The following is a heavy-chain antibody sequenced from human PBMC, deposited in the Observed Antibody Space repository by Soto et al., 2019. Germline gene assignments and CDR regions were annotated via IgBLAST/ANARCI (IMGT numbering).Heavy chain of an antibody. D-gene: IGHD3-10*01. CDR2: INHSGST. V-gene: IGHV4-34*01. CDR1: GGSFSGYY. CDR3: ARTSPRGSGTWFDP. J-gene: IGHJ5*02. Sequence: PSETLSLTCAVYGGSFSGYYWNWIRQPPGKGLEWIGEINHSGSTNYNPSLKSRVTISVDTSKNQFSLRLSSVTAADTAVYYCARTSPRGSGTWFDPWGQGTLVTVSS.